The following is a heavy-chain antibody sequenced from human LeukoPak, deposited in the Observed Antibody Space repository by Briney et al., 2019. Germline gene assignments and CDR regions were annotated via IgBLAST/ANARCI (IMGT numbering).Heavy chain of an antibody. Sequence: GGSLRLSCAASGFTFSTYGWHWVRQAPGKGLVWVAVISSDGSNKHYADSVKGRFTISRDDSKKTVFLEMNSLRVEDTAVYYCARDGGGRDIDYWGQGTLVTVSS. CDR1: GFTFSTYG. D-gene: IGHD1-26*01. J-gene: IGHJ4*02. CDR2: ISSDGSNK. CDR3: ARDGGGRDIDY. V-gene: IGHV3-33*05.